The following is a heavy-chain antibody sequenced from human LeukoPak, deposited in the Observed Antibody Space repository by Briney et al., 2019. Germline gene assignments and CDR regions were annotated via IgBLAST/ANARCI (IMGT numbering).Heavy chain of an antibody. CDR2: ISYDGSNK. CDR1: GFTFSSYA. J-gene: IGHJ4*02. Sequence: GGSLRLSCAASGFTFSSYAMHWVRQAPGKGLEWVAVISYDGSNKYYADSVKGRFTISRDNSKNTLYLQMNSLRAEDTAVYYCAKDTRVGCSSTSCYTAFDYWGQGTLVTVSS. D-gene: IGHD2-2*02. V-gene: IGHV3-30-3*01. CDR3: AKDTRVGCSSTSCYTAFDY.